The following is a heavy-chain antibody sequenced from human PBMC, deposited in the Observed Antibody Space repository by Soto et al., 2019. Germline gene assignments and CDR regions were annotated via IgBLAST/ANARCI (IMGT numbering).Heavy chain of an antibody. CDR1: GYGFTTYG. V-gene: IGHV1-18*01. J-gene: IGHJ4*02. CDR3: ARGRYGDH. D-gene: IGHD1-1*01. CDR2: ISAHNGNT. Sequence: QVHLVQSGAEVKKPGASVKVSCKGSGYGFTTYGITWVRQAPGQGLEWMAWISAHNGNTNYAQKLQGRVTVTRDTSTSPAYMKLRSLRSDDTAVYYCARGRYGDHWGQGALVTVSS.